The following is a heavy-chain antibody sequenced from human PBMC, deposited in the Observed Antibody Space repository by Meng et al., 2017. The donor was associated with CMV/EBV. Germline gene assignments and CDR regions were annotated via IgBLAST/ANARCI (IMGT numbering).Heavy chain of an antibody. CDR3: AKDEKGSGSYRPLFYYYYGMDV. D-gene: IGHD3-10*01. V-gene: IGHV3-33*06. Sequence: GLPLNLPRAFSGLAASVNYMSWARQASGKGLVWVAVIWYDGSNKYYADSVKGRFTIPRDNSKNTLYLQMNSLRAEDTAVYYCAKDEKGSGSYRPLFYYYYGMDVWGQGTTVTVSS. CDR1: GLAASVNY. CDR2: IWYDGSNK. J-gene: IGHJ6*02.